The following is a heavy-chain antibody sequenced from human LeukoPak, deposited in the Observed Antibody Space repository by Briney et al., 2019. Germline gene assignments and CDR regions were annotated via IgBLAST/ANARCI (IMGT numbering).Heavy chain of an antibody. Sequence: GESLKISCKGSGYSFTSYWISWVRQMPGKGLEWMGRIDLSDSYTNYSPSFQGHVTISADKSISTAYLQWSSLKASDTAMYYCARHGRWFGELYPFDYWGQGTLVTVSS. D-gene: IGHD3-10*01. CDR3: ARHGRWFGELYPFDY. J-gene: IGHJ4*02. CDR1: GYSFTSYW. CDR2: IDLSDSYT. V-gene: IGHV5-10-1*01.